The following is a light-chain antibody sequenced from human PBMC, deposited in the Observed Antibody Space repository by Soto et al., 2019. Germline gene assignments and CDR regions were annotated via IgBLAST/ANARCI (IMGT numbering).Light chain of an antibody. CDR3: SSYTADMTYV. J-gene: IGLJ1*01. CDR1: GSDIGSYNY. CDR2: DVW. Sequence: QSVLTQPASVSGSPGQSITIYCIGTGSDIGSYNYVSWYQQHPGKAPTLMIYDVWARPLGVSHRFSGSKSGNTASLTISGLQGDDEADYYCSSYTADMTYVFGTGTKVTVL. V-gene: IGLV2-14*03.